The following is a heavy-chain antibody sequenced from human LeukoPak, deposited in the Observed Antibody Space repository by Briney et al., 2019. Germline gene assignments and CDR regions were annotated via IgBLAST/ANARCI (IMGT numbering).Heavy chain of an antibody. CDR2: MNPNSGNT. CDR1: GYTFTSYD. V-gene: IGHV1-8*01. J-gene: IGHJ3*02. Sequence: APVKVSCKASGYTFTSYDINWVRQATGRGLEWMGWMNPNSGNTGYAQKFQGRVIMTRNTSISTAYMELSSLRSEDTAVYYCAIHLSRDAFDIWGQGTMVTVSS. CDR3: AIHLSRDAFDI.